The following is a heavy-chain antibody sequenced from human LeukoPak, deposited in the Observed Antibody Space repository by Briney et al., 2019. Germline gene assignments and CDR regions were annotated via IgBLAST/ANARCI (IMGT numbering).Heavy chain of an antibody. J-gene: IGHJ3*01. D-gene: IGHD3-10*01. CDR2: IYYNGKT. CDR1: GGSISSSSYF. Sequence: PSETLSLTCTVSGGSISSSSYFWGWIRQPPGRGLEWIGNIYYNGKTDYNPSLKSRATISVDTSKNQFSLKLSSVTATDTAVYYCARGVNLWGQGTLVTVSS. CDR3: ARGVNL. V-gene: IGHV4-39*01.